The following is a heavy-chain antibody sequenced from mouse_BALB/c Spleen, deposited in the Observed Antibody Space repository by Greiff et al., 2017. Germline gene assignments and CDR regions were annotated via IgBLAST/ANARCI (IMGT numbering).Heavy chain of an antibody. CDR2: IRLKSNNYAT. D-gene: IGHD1-1*01. CDR3: TSYYGYFDY. Sequence: DVKLVESGGGLVQPGGSMKLSCVASGFTFSNYWMNWVRQSPEKGLEWVAEIRLKSNNYATHYAESVKGRFTISRDDSKSSVYLQMNNLRAEDTGIYYCTSYYGYFDYWGQGTTLTVSS. V-gene: IGHV6-6*02. CDR1: GFTFSNYW. J-gene: IGHJ2*01.